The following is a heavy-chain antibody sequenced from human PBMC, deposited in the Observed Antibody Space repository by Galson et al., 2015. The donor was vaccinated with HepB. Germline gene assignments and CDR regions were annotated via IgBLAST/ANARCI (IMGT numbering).Heavy chain of an antibody. D-gene: IGHD2-2*01. J-gene: IGHJ6*02. V-gene: IGHV1-46*01. Sequence: SVKVSCKAPGYTFTNYYMHWVRQAPGQGLEWMGIIYPNSGSTSYAQKFQGRVTMTRDTSTSTLYMELSSLRSEDTAVYYCAREVVPAAYYGMDVWGQGTTVTVSS. CDR2: IYPNSGST. CDR1: GYTFTNYY. CDR3: AREVVPAAYYGMDV.